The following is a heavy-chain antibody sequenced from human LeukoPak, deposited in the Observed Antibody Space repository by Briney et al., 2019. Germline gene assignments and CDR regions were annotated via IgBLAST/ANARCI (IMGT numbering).Heavy chain of an antibody. V-gene: IGHV3-33*01. CDR2: IWYDGSNK. CDR3: ARDMGTSYVDY. J-gene: IGHJ4*02. CDR1: GFTFSSYG. D-gene: IGHD2-2*01. Sequence: PGRSLRLSCAASGFTFSSYGMHWVRQAPGKGLEWVAVIWYDGSNKYYADSVKGRFTISTDNSKNTLYLQMNSLRAEDTAVYYCARDMGTSYVDYWGQGTLVTVSS.